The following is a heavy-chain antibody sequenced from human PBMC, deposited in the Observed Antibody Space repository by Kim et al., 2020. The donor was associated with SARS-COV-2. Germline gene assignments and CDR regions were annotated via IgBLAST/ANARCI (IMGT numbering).Heavy chain of an antibody. CDR2: T. V-gene: IGHV4-39*07. J-gene: IGHJ4*02. CDR3: ARVGIFSLFDY. Sequence: TYYNPSLKSRVTISVDTSKNQFSLKLSSVTAADTAVYYCARVGIFSLFDYWGQGTLVTVSS. D-gene: IGHD2-21*01.